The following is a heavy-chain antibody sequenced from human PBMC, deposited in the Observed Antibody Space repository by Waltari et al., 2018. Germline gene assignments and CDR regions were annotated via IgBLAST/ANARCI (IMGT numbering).Heavy chain of an antibody. CDR1: GGSISSGSYY. CDR3: ARERGAGYSSG. CDR2: ISSSSSTI. J-gene: IGHJ4*02. V-gene: IGHV3-11*04. D-gene: IGHD6-19*01. Sequence: QVQLQESGPGLVKPSQTLSLTCTVSGGSISSGSYYWSWIRQPAGKGLEWVSYISSSSSTIYYADSVKGRFTISRDNAKNSLYLQMNSLRAEDTAVYYCARERGAGYSSGWGQGTLVTVSS.